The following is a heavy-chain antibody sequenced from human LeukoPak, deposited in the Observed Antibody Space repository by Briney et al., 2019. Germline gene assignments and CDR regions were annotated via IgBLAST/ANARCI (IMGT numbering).Heavy chain of an antibody. D-gene: IGHD6-13*01. CDR1: GFTFSSYS. V-gene: IGHV3-21*01. CDR2: ISSSRSYI. J-gene: IGHJ4*02. CDR3: ARFIAAPYYFAY. Sequence: GGSLRLSCAASGFTFSSYSMNWVRQAPGKGLEWVSFISSSRSYIYYADSVKGRFTISRDNAKNSPYLQMNSLRAEDTAVYYCARFIAAPYYFAYWGRGTLVTVSS.